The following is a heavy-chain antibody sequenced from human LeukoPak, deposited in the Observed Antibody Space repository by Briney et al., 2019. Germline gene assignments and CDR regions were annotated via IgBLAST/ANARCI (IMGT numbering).Heavy chain of an antibody. D-gene: IGHD3-10*01. CDR2: IYYSGST. V-gene: IGHV4-39*01. Sequence: SETLSLTCTVSGGSISSSSYYWGWICQPPGKGLEWIGSIYYSGSTYYNPSLKSRVTISVDTSKNQFSLKLSSVTAADTAVYYCARRRGVIQMWFDPWGQGTLVTVSS. CDR3: ARRRGVIQMWFDP. CDR1: GGSISSSSYY. J-gene: IGHJ5*02.